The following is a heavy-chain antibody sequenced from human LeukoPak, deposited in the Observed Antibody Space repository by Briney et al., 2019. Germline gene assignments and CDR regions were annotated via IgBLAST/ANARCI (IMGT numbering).Heavy chain of an antibody. Sequence: SETLSLTCTVSGGSISSSSYYWGWIRQPPGKGLEWIGSIYYSGSTYYNPSLKSRVTISVDTSKNHFSLKLSSVTAADTAVYYCARHMGALDAFDIWGQGTMVTVSS. D-gene: IGHD3-10*01. CDR2: IYYSGST. V-gene: IGHV4-39*01. CDR1: GGSISSSSYY. J-gene: IGHJ3*02. CDR3: ARHMGALDAFDI.